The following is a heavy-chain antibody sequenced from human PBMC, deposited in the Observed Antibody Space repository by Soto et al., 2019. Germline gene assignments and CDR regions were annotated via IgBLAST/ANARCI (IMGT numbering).Heavy chain of an antibody. V-gene: IGHV3-48*02. J-gene: IGHJ5*02. CDR1: GFTFSSYS. CDR2: ISSSSSTI. D-gene: IGHD4-17*01. CDR3: ARENDGDYLNWFDP. Sequence: EVQLVESGGGLVQPGGSLRLSCGASGFTFSSYSMNWVRQAPGKGLEWVSYISSSSSTIYYADSVKGRFTISRDNAKNSLYLQMNSLRDEDTAVYYCARENDGDYLNWFDPWGQGTLVTVSS.